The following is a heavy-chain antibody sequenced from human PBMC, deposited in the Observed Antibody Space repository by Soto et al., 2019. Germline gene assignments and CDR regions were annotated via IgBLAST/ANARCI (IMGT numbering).Heavy chain of an antibody. CDR1: GYSFTNYW. V-gene: IGHV5-10-1*01. J-gene: IGHJ5*02. CDR3: GNPTRSDNWCDP. D-gene: IGHD2-21*01. Sequence: GEPLNISCKCSGYSFTNYWITWVRQMPGKGLEWMGRIDPSDSYTKYSPSFQGHVTISADKSISTAYLQWSSLKASDTAMYYCGNPTRSDNWCDPWGPGTMVTVSS. CDR2: IDPSDSYT.